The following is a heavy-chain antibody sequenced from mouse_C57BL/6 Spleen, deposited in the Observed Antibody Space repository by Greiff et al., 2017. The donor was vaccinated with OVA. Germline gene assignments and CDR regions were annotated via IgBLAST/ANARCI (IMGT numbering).Heavy chain of an antibody. V-gene: IGHV1-85*01. D-gene: IGHD1-1*01. Sequence: QVQLKESGPELVKPGASVKLSCKASGYTFTSYDINWVKQRPGQGLEWIGWIYPRDGSTKYNEKFKGKATLTVDTSSSTAYMELHSLTSEDSAVYFCARRGIYGSSYYFDYWGQGTTLTVSS. CDR3: ARRGIYGSSYYFDY. J-gene: IGHJ2*01. CDR1: GYTFTSYD. CDR2: IYPRDGST.